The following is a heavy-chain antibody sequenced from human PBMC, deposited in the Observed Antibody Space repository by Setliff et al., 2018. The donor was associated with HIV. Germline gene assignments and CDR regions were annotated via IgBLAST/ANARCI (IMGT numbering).Heavy chain of an antibody. V-gene: IGHV1-2*02. CDR1: GYTFTYLF. J-gene: IGHJ4*02. D-gene: IGHD5-12*01. CDR2: INPKSDDT. Sequence: GASVKVSCKASGYTFTYLFIHWVRLAPGRGLEWMGVINPKSDDTNYAQKFQGRVTMTRDTSISTAYMELDRLGSDDTAVYYCVRDPRFSGYAQAFDFWGQGSLVTVSS. CDR3: VRDPRFSGYAQAFDF.